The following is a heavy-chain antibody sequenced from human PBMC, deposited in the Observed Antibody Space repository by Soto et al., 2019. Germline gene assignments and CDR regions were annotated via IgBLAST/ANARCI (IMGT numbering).Heavy chain of an antibody. V-gene: IGHV4-4*07. Sequence: SETLSLTCIVSGGSISNYYWSWIRQPAGKGLEWIGRIYSSGSTNYNPSLKSRVTMSVDTSKNQFSLKLSSVTAADTAVYYCARDGGGDYEDYHYGMDVWGQGTTVTVSS. CDR2: IYSSGST. CDR3: ARDGGGDYEDYHYGMDV. CDR1: GGSISNYY. D-gene: IGHD2-21*02. J-gene: IGHJ6*02.